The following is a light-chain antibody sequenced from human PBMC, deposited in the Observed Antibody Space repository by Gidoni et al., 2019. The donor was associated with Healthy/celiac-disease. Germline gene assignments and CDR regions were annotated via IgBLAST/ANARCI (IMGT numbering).Light chain of an antibody. J-gene: IGKJ4*01. CDR2: AAS. CDR1: QSISSY. Sequence: DIQMTQSPSSLSASVGDRVTITCRASQSISSYLNWYQQKPGKAHKRLIYAASSLQSGVPSRFSGSGSGTDFTLTISSLQPEDFATYYCQQSYSTLLTFGGGTKVEIK. CDR3: QQSYSTLLT. V-gene: IGKV1-39*01.